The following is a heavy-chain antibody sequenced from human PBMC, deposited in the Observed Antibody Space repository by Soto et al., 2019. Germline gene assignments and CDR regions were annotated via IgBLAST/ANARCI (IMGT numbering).Heavy chain of an antibody. CDR2: TIPNFDTA. CDR1: GGTLSTYG. D-gene: IGHD5-12*01. J-gene: IGHJ4*02. Sequence: QVQLVQSGAEVKKPGSSVKVSCKASGGTLSTYGINWVRQAPGQGLEWMGGTIPNFDTAHYSQKFQDRMKITADESTSTVYMELSSLRSEDTAVYYCARDGGYSGYDSCFDYWGRGALVTVSS. CDR3: ARDGGYSGYDSCFDY. V-gene: IGHV1-69*01.